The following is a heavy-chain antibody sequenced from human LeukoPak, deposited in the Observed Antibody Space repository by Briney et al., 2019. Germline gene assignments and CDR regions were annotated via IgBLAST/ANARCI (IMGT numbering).Heavy chain of an antibody. CDR3: ARGRLGELFAGSYYFDY. J-gene: IGHJ4*02. CDR2: ISNSFIFI. Sequence: GGSLRLSCAASGFTFSSYSMNWDRQAPGKVLEWVSSISNSFIFIYYADSVKGRFTISRDNAKNSLYPQMNSLRAEDTAVYYCARGRLGELFAGSYYFDYWGQGTLVTVSS. V-gene: IGHV3-21*01. CDR1: GFTFSSYS. D-gene: IGHD3-10*01.